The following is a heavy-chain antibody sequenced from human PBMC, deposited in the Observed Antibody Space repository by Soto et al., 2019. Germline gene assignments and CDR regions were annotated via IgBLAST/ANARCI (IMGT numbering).Heavy chain of an antibody. CDR1: GFTFSDYG. CDR2: ISYDGSDR. J-gene: IGHJ4*02. CDR3: ARSTYCNGGSCYPQY. Sequence: GGSLRLSCEVPGFTFSDYGFHWVRQAPGKGLEWVAMISYDGSDRYYRDSVQGRFTISRDDSKNTVFLQMNSLRTEDTAMYYCARSTYCNGGSCYPQYWGPGTLVTV. D-gene: IGHD2-15*01. V-gene: IGHV3-30*03.